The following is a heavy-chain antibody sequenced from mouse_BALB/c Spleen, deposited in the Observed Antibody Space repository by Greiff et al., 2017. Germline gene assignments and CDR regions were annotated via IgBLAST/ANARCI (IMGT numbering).Heavy chain of an antibody. Sequence: QVQLKESGPGLVAPSQSLSITCTVSGFSLTSYGVHRVRQPPGKGLEWLGVLWAGGSTNYNSALMSRLSISKDNSKSQVFLKMNSLQTDDTAMYYCARDYDGSSYWFAYWGQGTLVTVSA. D-gene: IGHD1-1*01. CDR1: GFSLTSYG. V-gene: IGHV2-9*02. J-gene: IGHJ3*01. CDR3: ARDYDGSSYWFAY. CDR2: LWAGGST.